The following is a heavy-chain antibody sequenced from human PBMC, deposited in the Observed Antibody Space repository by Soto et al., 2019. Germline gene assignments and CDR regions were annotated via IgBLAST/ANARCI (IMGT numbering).Heavy chain of an antibody. CDR3: ARDGVSSIEYAWNYGSYFDD. D-gene: IGHD1-7*01. V-gene: IGHV3-30-3*01. Sequence: QVQLVESGGGVVQPGRSLRLSCAASGFTYSTYTMHWVRQAPGKGLEWVAVISYDGNNKFYADSVKGRLTISRDSTKHTVSLQMNGQRPDDTAIYYCARDGVSSIEYAWNYGSYFDDWGQGALVTVSS. CDR1: GFTYSTYT. J-gene: IGHJ4*01. CDR2: ISYDGNNK.